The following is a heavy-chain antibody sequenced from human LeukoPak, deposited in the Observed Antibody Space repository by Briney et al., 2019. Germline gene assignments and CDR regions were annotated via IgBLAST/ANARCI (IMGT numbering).Heavy chain of an antibody. J-gene: IGHJ3*02. CDR1: GYIFTSYG. CDR2: ISAYNGNT. Sequence: ASVKVSCKASGYIFTSYGISWVRQAPGQGLDWMGCISAYNGNTNYAQKLQGRVTMTTDTSTSTAYMELGSLRSDDTAVYYCAGAPTVDYYDSTVDAFDIWGQGTMVTVSS. D-gene: IGHD3-22*01. V-gene: IGHV1-18*01. CDR3: AGAPTVDYYDSTVDAFDI.